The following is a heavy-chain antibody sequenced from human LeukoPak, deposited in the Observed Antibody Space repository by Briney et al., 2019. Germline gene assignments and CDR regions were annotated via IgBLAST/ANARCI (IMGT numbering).Heavy chain of an antibody. CDR1: GGSISSYY. CDR2: IYYSGST. V-gene: IGHV4-59*01. CDR3: ARDADSSGYGWFDP. Sequence: SETLSLTCTVSGGSISSYYWSWIRQPPGKGLEWIGYIYYSGSTNYNPSLKSRVTIPVDTSKNQFSLKLSSVTAADTAVYYCARDADSSGYGWFDPWGQGTLVTVSS. J-gene: IGHJ5*02. D-gene: IGHD3-22*01.